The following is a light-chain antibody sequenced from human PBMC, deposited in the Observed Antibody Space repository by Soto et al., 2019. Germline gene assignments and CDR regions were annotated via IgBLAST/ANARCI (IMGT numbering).Light chain of an antibody. CDR2: STN. V-gene: IGLV8-61*01. CDR1: SGSVSTNYY. Sequence: QTVVTQEPSFSVSPGGTVTLTCGLSSGSVSTNYYPSWYQRTPGQAPRTLIYSTNTRSSGVPDRFSGSILGNKAALTITGAQADDESDCYCVLYVGSGISVFGGGTKLTVL. CDR3: VLYVGSGISV. J-gene: IGLJ2*01.